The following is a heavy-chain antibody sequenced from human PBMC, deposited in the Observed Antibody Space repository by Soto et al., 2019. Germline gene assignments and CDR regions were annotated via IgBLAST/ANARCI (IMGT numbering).Heavy chain of an antibody. D-gene: IGHD3-10*02. Sequence: GGSMRRSCAASGFTVSDYYMSCSRQAPGKGLEWLSYSSNSGTYTRYADSVKGRFSISRDNAKNSLYLQINSLRGEDTATYYCARSGDNYNVLDYWGQGTPVTVS. V-gene: IGHV3-11*06. CDR3: ARSGDNYNVLDY. J-gene: IGHJ4*02. CDR2: SSNSGTYT. CDR1: GFTVSDYY.